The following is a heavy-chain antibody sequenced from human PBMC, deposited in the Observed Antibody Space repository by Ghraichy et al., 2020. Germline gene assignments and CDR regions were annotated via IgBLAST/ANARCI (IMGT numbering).Heavy chain of an antibody. D-gene: IGHD4-17*01. CDR2: ISGSGGST. V-gene: IGHV3-23*01. Sequence: GGSLRLSCAASGFTFSSYAMSWVRQAPGKGLEWVSAISGSGGSTYYADSVKGRFTISRDNSKNTLYLQMNSLRAEDTAVYYCAKDPRALRTTVTNYFDYWGQGTLVTVSS. CDR3: AKDPRALRTTVTNYFDY. CDR1: GFTFSSYA. J-gene: IGHJ4*02.